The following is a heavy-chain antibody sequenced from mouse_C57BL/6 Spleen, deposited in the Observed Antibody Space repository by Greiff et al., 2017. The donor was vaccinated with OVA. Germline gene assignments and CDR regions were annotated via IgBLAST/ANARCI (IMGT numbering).Heavy chain of an antibody. CDR2: IYPGDGDT. J-gene: IGHJ3*01. CDR3: AKTGTFAY. CDR1: GYAFSSSW. V-gene: IGHV1-82*01. Sequence: VQLQESGPELVKPGASVKISCKASGYAFSSSWMNWVKQRPGKGLEWIGRIYPGDGDTNYNGKFKGKATLTADKSSSTAYMQLSSLTSEDSAVYFCAKTGTFAYWGQGTLVTVSA. D-gene: IGHD4-1*01.